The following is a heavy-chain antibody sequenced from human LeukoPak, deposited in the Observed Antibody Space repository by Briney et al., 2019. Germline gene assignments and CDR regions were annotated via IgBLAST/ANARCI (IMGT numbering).Heavy chain of an antibody. V-gene: IGHV4-59*01. CDR3: AREGLSSSSWYRRYFDY. CDR1: GGSISSYY. CDR2: IYYSGST. D-gene: IGHD6-13*01. Sequence: SETLSLTCTVSGGSISSYYWSWIRQPPGKGLEWIGYIYYSGSTNYNPSLKSRVTISVDTSKNQFSLKLSSATAADTAVYYCAREGLSSSSWYRRYFDYWGQGTLVTVSS. J-gene: IGHJ4*02.